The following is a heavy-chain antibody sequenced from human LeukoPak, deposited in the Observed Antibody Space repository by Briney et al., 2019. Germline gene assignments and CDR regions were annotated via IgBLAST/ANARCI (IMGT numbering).Heavy chain of an antibody. CDR1: GYTFTGYY. D-gene: IGHD5-12*01. CDR2: INPNSGGT. J-gene: IGHJ4*02. CDR3: ASVYSGDDLSQLDY. V-gene: IGHV1-2*02. Sequence: ASVKVSCKASGYTFTGYYMRWVRQAPGQGLEWVGWINPNSGGTNYAPKFQGRVTVTRITSIRTAYMELNSLTSDDTAVYYCASVYSGDDLSQLDYWGQGTLVTVSS.